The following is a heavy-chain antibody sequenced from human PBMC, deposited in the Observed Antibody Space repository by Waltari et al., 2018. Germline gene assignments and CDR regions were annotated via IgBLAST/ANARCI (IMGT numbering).Heavy chain of an antibody. V-gene: IGHV4-38-2*01. CDR1: GYSISNGYY. CDR2: IYHSGST. D-gene: IGHD4-17*01. J-gene: IGHJ3*02. CDR3: GYGTTDAFDI. Sequence: QVQLQESGPGLVKPSETLSLTCAVSGYSISNGYYWGWIRQPPGKGLEWIGSIYHSGSTYYNPSLKSRVTISVDTSKNQFSLKLSSVTAADTAVYYCGYGTTDAFDIWGQGTMVTVSS.